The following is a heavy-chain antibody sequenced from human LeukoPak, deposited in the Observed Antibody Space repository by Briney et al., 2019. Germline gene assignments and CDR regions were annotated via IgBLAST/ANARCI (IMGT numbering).Heavy chain of an antibody. CDR1: GFTFSSYA. Sequence: GGSLRLSCAASGFTFSSYAMSWVRQAPGKGLESVSAISGSGGSTYYADSVKGRFTISRDNSKNTLYLQMNSLRAEDTAVYYCAKDSPSIYHGANYYYGMDVWGQGTTVTVSS. V-gene: IGHV3-23*01. D-gene: IGHD2-2*01. CDR2: ISGSGGST. J-gene: IGHJ6*02. CDR3: AKDSPSIYHGANYYYGMDV.